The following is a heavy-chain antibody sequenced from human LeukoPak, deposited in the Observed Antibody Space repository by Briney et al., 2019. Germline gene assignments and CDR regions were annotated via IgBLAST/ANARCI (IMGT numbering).Heavy chain of an antibody. J-gene: IGHJ6*02. CDR1: GSIFSSYS. D-gene: IGHD6-13*01. CDR3: AKAASSSWLSYYYGMDV. Sequence: GGSLRLSCAASGSIFSSYSMSWVRQAPGMGLEWVSVITGSGGNTYYADSVKGRFTISKDNSKNTVYLQMSSLRVDDTAVYYCAKAASSSWLSYYYGMDVWGQGTTVTVSS. V-gene: IGHV3-23*01. CDR2: ITGSGGNT.